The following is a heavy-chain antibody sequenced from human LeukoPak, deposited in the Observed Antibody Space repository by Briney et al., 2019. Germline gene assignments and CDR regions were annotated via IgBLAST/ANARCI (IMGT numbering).Heavy chain of an antibody. CDR3: ARALYNWNYVIGVDYYYMDV. CDR2: INQDGSDK. Sequence: PGGSLRLSCAASGVTFSSYWMSWVRQAPGKGLEWVANINQDGSDKYYVDSVKGRFTISRDNAKNSLYLQMNSLRAEVTAVYYCARALYNWNYVIGVDYYYMDVWGKGTTVTVSS. J-gene: IGHJ6*03. D-gene: IGHD1-7*01. V-gene: IGHV3-7*01. CDR1: GVTFSSYW.